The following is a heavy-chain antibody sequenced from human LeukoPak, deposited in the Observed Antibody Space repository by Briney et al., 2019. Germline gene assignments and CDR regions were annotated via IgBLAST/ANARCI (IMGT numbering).Heavy chain of an antibody. V-gene: IGHV4-34*01. D-gene: IGHD3-22*01. Sequence: SETLSLTCAVYGGSFSGYYWGWIRQPPGKGLEWIGSIYYSGSTYYNPSLKSRVTISVDTSKNQFSLKLSSVTAADTAVYYCARGYYDSSEFGPHTPTSLPPDIWGQGTMVTVSS. J-gene: IGHJ3*02. CDR1: GGSFSGYY. CDR3: ARGYYDSSEFGPHTPTSLPPDI. CDR2: IYYSGST.